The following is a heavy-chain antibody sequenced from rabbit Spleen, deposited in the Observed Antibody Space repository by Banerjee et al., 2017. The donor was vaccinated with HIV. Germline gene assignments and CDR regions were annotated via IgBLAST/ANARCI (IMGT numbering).Heavy chain of an antibody. D-gene: IGHD4-1*01. J-gene: IGHJ4*01. CDR2: IYTGISTNT. CDR3: ARDAAGREDFNL. Sequence: QEQLEESGRGLVKPGASLTLTCTASGFSFNIDYFPCWVRQAPGKGLEWIACIYTGISTNTYYANWAKGRFTISKTSSTTVTLQMTSLTAADTAMYFCARDAAGREDFNLWGQGTLVTVS. V-gene: IGHV1S45*01. CDR1: GFSFNIDYF.